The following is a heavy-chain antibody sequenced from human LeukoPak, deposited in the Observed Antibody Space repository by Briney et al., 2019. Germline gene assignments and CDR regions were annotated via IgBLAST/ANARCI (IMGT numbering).Heavy chain of an antibody. V-gene: IGHV4-4*07. D-gene: IGHD6-19*01. CDR3: ARVYSSGWSFFDY. CDR1: AGSISGYY. CDR2: IYSSGST. J-gene: IGHJ4*02. Sequence: SETLSLTCTVSAGSISGYYWSWIRQPAGKGLEWIGRIYSSGSTSYNPSLNSRVTISIDRSKNQFSLKLSSVTAADTAVYFCARVYSSGWSFFDYWGQGTLVTVSS.